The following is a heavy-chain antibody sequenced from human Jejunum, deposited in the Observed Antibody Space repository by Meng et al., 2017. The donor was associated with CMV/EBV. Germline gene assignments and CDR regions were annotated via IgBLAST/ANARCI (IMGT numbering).Heavy chain of an antibody. D-gene: IGHD4/OR15-4a*01. CDR2: ITGNGGGT. CDR1: GFAFSSYA. V-gene: IGHV3-23*01. CDR3: ATLGLKWVGLVDY. J-gene: IGHJ4*02. Sequence: EGQRLESGGGLVQPGRSLRLSCAASGFAFSSYAMTWVRQAPGKGLEWVSGITGNGGGTYYADSVKARFTISRDNSKNTMYLQMNSLRVEDTALYYCATLGLKWVGLVDYWGLGTLVTVSS.